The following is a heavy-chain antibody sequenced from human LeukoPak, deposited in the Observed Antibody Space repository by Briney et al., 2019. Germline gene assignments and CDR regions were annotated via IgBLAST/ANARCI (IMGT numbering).Heavy chain of an antibody. Sequence: GGSLRLSCAASGFTFSSYWMSWVRQAPGKGLEWVANIKQDGSEKYYVDSVKGRFTISRDNAKNSLYLQMNSLRAEDTAVYYCAKDYSSGWYGYYYYYGMDVWGQGTTVTVSS. V-gene: IGHV3-7*01. CDR2: IKQDGSEK. J-gene: IGHJ6*02. D-gene: IGHD6-19*01. CDR3: AKDYSSGWYGYYYYYGMDV. CDR1: GFTFSSYW.